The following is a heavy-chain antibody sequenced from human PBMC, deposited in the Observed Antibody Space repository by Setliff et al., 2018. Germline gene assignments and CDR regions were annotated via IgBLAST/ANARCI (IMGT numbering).Heavy chain of an antibody. D-gene: IGHD3-22*01. CDR2: IYTSGST. CDR1: GGSISSSSYY. V-gene: IGHV4-39*07. J-gene: IGHJ4*02. CDR3: ARGPVMIVATGYFDY. Sequence: PSETLSLTCTVSGGSISSSSYYWGWIRQPPGKGLEWIGRIYTSGSTNYNPSLKSRVTISVDTSKNQFSLKLSSVTAADTAVYYCARGPVMIVATGYFDYWGQGTLVTAPQ.